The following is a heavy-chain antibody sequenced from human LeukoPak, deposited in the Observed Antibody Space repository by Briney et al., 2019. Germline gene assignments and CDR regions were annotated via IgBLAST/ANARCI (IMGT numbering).Heavy chain of an antibody. D-gene: IGHD5-18*01. V-gene: IGHV3-21*01. CDR3: ARGMDNYGYCFVY. J-gene: IGHJ4*02. CDR1: GFTFSGYS. CDR2: ISSSSSYI. Sequence: PGGSLRLSCVASGFTFSGYSMHWVRQASGKGLEWVSSISSSSSYIYYTDSLKGRFTISRDNAKNSLYLQMNSLRAEDTAVYYCARGMDNYGYCFVYWGQGTLVTVSS.